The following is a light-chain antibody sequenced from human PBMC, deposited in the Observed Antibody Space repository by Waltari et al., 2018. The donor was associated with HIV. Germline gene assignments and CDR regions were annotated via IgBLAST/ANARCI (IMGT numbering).Light chain of an antibody. V-gene: IGLV8-61*01. CDR1: SASVSTSFF. CDR2: NTD. Sequence: QAVVTQEPSLSVSPGKTITLSCGLSSASVSTSFFPSWYQLTPGQPPLSLLYNTDVRSSGGPERFSVSIVGNKAALTITGAQAEDESVYYCVLYVRSGRVVGGGTRLTVL. J-gene: IGLJ2*01. CDR3: VLYVRSGRV.